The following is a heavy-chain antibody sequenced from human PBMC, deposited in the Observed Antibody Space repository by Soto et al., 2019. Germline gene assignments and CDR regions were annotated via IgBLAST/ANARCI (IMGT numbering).Heavy chain of an antibody. V-gene: IGHV1-18*01. CDR1: GYTFTSYG. D-gene: IGHD3-3*01. Sequence: ASVKVSCKGSGYTFTSYGISWVRQAPGQGLEWMGWISTYNGNTNYAQKLQGRVTMTTDTSTSTAYMELRSLRSDDTAVYYCARDKSGIRFLEWSDYFDYWGQGTLVTVSS. CDR3: ARDKSGIRFLEWSDYFDY. CDR2: ISTYNGNT. J-gene: IGHJ4*02.